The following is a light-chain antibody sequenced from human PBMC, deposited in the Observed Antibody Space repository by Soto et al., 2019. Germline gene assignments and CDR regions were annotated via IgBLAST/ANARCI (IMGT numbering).Light chain of an antibody. CDR3: AAWDDSLNGYV. V-gene: IGLV1-44*01. CDR2: TNN. J-gene: IGLJ1*01. CDR1: YSNIGSNT. Sequence: QSVLTQPPSASGTPGQRVTISCSGSYSNIGSNTVNWYQHLPGTAPKLLIYTNNQRPSGVPDRFSASKSGTSASLAISGLQSGDEADYYCAAWDDSLNGYVFGPGTKLTVL.